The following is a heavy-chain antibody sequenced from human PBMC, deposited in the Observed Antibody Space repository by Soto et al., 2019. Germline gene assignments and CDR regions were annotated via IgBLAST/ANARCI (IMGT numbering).Heavy chain of an antibody. D-gene: IGHD3-10*01. CDR2: IYSGGST. Sequence: EVQLVESGGGLVQPGGSLRLSCAVSGLTVSSNYMSWVRQAPGKGLEWVSVIYSGGSTNNADSVKGRFTISRDNSKNTLYLQMNSLRAEDTAVYYCVRDFYYYGSGTMGGYFDYWGQGTLVTVSS. CDR3: VRDFYYYGSGTMGGYFDY. V-gene: IGHV3-66*01. CDR1: GLTVSSNY. J-gene: IGHJ4*02.